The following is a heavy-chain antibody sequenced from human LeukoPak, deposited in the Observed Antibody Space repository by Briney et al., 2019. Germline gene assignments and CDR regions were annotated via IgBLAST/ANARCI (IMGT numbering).Heavy chain of an antibody. CDR2: INHSGST. CDR1: GGSFSGYY. D-gene: IGHD3-22*01. V-gene: IGHV4-34*01. J-gene: IGHJ3*02. CDR3: ARTGRSDSYPYDAFDI. Sequence: PSETLSLTCAVYGGSFSGYYWSWIRQPPGKGLEWIGEINHSGSTNYSPSLKSRVTISVDTSKNQFSLKLSSVTAAATAVYYCARTGRSDSYPYDAFDIWGQGTKVTVSS.